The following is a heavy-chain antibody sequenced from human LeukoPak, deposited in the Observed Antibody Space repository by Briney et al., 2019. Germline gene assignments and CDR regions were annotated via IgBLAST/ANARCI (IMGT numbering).Heavy chain of an antibody. CDR2: IYYSGST. J-gene: IGHJ4*02. CDR1: GGSISSYY. D-gene: IGHD5-24*01. Sequence: SETLSLTCTVSGGSISSYYWSWIRQPPGKGLEWIGYIYYSGSTNYNPSLKSRVTISVDTSKNQFSLKLSSVTAADTAVYYCARYPFDGYNYYFDYWGQGTLVTVSS. V-gene: IGHV4-59*01. CDR3: ARYPFDGYNYYFDY.